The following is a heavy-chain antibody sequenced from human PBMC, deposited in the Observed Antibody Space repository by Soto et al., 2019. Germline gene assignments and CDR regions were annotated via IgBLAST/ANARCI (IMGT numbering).Heavy chain of an antibody. J-gene: IGHJ4*02. CDR3: ARAPGYCTGGACSNLGYFDY. CDR2: ISWNTGTI. V-gene: IGHV3-9*01. D-gene: IGHD2-8*02. Sequence: EVQLVESGGGLVQPGGSLRLSCAASGFTFGNFAMHWVRQAPGKGLDWVSGISWNTGTIDYADSVKGRFTISRDNDERSLDVQRNNLRAEDTAAYYCARAPGYCTGGACSNLGYFDYWGLGTLVTVSS. CDR1: GFTFGNFA.